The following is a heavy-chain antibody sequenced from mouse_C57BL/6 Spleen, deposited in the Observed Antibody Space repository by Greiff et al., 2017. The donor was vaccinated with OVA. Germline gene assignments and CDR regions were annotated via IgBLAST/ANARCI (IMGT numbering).Heavy chain of an antibody. Sequence: VQLKQSGPELVKPGASVKISCKASGYSFTGYYMNWVKQSPEKSLEWIGEINPSTGGTTYTQKFKDKATLTVDKSSSTAYMQLKSLTSEDSAVYYCASRNYGSRYLDYWGQGTTLTVSS. CDR1: GYSFTGYY. CDR2: INPSTGGT. CDR3: ASRNYGSRYLDY. J-gene: IGHJ2*01. D-gene: IGHD1-1*01. V-gene: IGHV1-42*01.